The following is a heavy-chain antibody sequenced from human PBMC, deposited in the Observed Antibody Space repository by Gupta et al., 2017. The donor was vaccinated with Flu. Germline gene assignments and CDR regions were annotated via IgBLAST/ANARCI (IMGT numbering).Heavy chain of an antibody. CDR1: GGSISSSSYY. D-gene: IGHD3-3*01. J-gene: IGHJ6*02. CDR2: IYYSGST. CDR3: ARHRSAGITIFGVVIMQDDYGMDA. Sequence: QLQLQESGPGLVKPSETLSLTCTVSGGSISSSSYYWGWIRQPPGKGLEWIGSIYYSGSTYYNPSLKSRVTISVDTSKNQFSLKLSSVTAADTAVYYCARHRSAGITIFGVVIMQDDYGMDAWGQGTTVTVSS. V-gene: IGHV4-39*01.